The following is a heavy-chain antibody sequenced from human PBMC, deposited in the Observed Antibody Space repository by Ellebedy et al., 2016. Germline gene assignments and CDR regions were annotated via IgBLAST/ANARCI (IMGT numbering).Heavy chain of an antibody. V-gene: IGHV1-46*01. J-gene: IGHJ5*02. CDR1: GDTSTIDY. D-gene: IGHD5-24*01. Sequence: ASVKVSXKASGDTSTIDYMHWLRQAPGQGPQWMGIITLSGGNTNYAQKFQGRVSMTRDTSTSTVYMELSDLTSEDTAVYYCARTDGFNTYNWFDPWGQGTLVTVSS. CDR3: ARTDGFNTYNWFDP. CDR2: ITLSGGNT.